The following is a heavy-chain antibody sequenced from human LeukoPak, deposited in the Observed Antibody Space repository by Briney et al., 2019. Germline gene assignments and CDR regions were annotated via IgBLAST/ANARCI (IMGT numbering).Heavy chain of an antibody. CDR3: VTDDSRYGGSPDY. D-gene: IGHD1-26*01. CDR2: IKDDGSER. CDR1: GIRFSNYW. Sequence: GRSLRLSCAVSGIRFSNYWMSWVRQAPGKGLEWVANIKDDGSERYYVDSVKGRFTISRDNAKKSLYLQMNSLRVEDTAVYYCVTDDSRYGGSPDYWGQGTLLTVSS. V-gene: IGHV3-7*01. J-gene: IGHJ4*02.